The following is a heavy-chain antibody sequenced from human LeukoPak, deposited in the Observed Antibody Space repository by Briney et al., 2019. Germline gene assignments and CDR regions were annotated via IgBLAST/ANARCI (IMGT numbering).Heavy chain of an antibody. CDR1: GFTFSSYE. Sequence: QTGGSLRLSCAASGFTFSSYEMNWVRQAPGKGLEWISYISSSGSTIYYADSVKGRFTISRDNAKNSLYLQMNSLRAEDTAVYYCARVLWDYYDKGYFDYWGQGTLVTVSS. CDR2: ISSSGSTI. V-gene: IGHV3-48*03. J-gene: IGHJ4*02. CDR3: ARVLWDYYDKGYFDY. D-gene: IGHD3-22*01.